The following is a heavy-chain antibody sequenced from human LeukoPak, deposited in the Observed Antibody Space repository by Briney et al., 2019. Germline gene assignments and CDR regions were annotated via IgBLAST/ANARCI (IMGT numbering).Heavy chain of an antibody. D-gene: IGHD6-19*01. Sequence: SETLSLTCTVSGGSLSSSRYYWGWLRQPPGKGLEWLGSIYYSGSTYYNPSLKSRVTLSVDTFKNQFSLKLSSVTAADTAVYYCAAPGIAVAGTEAFDIWGQGTMVTVSS. CDR1: GGSLSSSRYY. J-gene: IGHJ3*02. V-gene: IGHV4-39*01. CDR2: IYYSGST. CDR3: AAPGIAVAGTEAFDI.